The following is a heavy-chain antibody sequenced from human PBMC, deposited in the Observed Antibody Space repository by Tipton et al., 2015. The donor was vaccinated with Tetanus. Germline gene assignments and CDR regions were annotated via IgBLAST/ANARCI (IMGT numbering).Heavy chain of an antibody. CDR1: GVSVRSYY. J-gene: IGHJ5*02. CDR3: ARGVPYSTTMGSDWFDP. D-gene: IGHD2-2*01. V-gene: IGHV4-34*01. Sequence: TLSLTCTVSGVSVRSYYWSWIRQSPDKGLEWLGDVIYDGTSYSNPSLNRRAKISLDTSMNQNSLTLTSVTAADTALYYCARGVPYSTTMGSDWFDPWGQGTLVTVSS. CDR2: VIYDGTS.